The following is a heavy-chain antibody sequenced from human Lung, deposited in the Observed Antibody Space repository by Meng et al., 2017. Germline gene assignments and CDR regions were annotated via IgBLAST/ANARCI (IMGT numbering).Heavy chain of an antibody. Sequence: GESLKISCAASGFSFSSYAMHWVRQAPGKGLEWVAVIWHDGTQKYYADSLKGRFTISRDNSKNTTYLQLNSLRAEDSAVYFCARDASMSSDAPTDYWGQGTLVTVSS. CDR2: IWHDGTQK. J-gene: IGHJ4*02. D-gene: IGHD3-10*01. CDR1: GFSFSSYA. CDR3: ARDASMSSDAPTDY. V-gene: IGHV3-33*01.